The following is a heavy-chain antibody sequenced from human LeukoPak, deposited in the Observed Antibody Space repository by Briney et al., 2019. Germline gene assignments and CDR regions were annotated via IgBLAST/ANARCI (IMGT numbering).Heavy chain of an antibody. CDR2: ISYDGSNK. D-gene: IGHD5-18*01. Sequence: GGSLRLSCAASGFTFSSYAMHWVRQAPGKGLEWVAVISYDGSNKYYADSVKGRFTISRDNSKNTLYLQMNSLRAGDTAVYYCASYDVDTAMVTGYWGQGTLVTVSS. CDR1: GFTFSSYA. J-gene: IGHJ4*02. V-gene: IGHV3-30-3*01. CDR3: ASYDVDTAMVTGY.